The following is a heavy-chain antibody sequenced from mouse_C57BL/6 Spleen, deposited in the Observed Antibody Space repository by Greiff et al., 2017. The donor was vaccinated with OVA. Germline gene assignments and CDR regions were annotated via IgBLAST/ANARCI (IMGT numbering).Heavy chain of an antibody. Sequence: DVMLVESGGGLVKPGGSLKLSCAASGFTFSDYGMHWVRQAPEKGLEWVAYISSGSSTIYYADTVKGRFTISRDNAKNTLFLQMTSLRSEDTAMYYCASGGGSYYFDYWGQGTTLTVSS. CDR3: ASGGGSYYFDY. CDR2: ISSGSSTI. V-gene: IGHV5-17*01. J-gene: IGHJ2*01. CDR1: GFTFSDYG. D-gene: IGHD1-1*01.